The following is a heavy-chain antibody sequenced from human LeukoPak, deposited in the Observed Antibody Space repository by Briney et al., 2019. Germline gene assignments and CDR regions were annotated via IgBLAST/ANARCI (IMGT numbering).Heavy chain of an antibody. J-gene: IGHJ6*03. Sequence: GGSLRLSCAASGFTFSSYEMNWVRQAPGKGLEWVSYISSSGSTIYYADSVKGRFTISRDNAKNSLYLQMNSLRAEDTAVYYCVKDGGEYYDILTGYYPRLYYMDVWGKGTTVTISS. CDR3: VKDGGEYYDILTGYYPRLYYMDV. CDR1: GFTFSSYE. D-gene: IGHD3-9*01. V-gene: IGHV3-48*03. CDR2: ISSSGSTI.